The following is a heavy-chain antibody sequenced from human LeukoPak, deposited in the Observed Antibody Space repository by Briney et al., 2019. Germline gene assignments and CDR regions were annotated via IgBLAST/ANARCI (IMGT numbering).Heavy chain of an antibody. J-gene: IGHJ4*02. Sequence: SETLSLTCTVSGDSISSSPYFCGWLRQPPGKGLEWTGSINYSGNTYFNPSLQSRVAISVDTSKNQFSLKLNSVTAADTAMYYCQSRFLEWLLDYWAREPWSPSPQ. CDR3: QSRFLEWLLDY. CDR1: GDSISSSPYF. V-gene: IGHV4-39*01. CDR2: INYSGNT. D-gene: IGHD3-3*01.